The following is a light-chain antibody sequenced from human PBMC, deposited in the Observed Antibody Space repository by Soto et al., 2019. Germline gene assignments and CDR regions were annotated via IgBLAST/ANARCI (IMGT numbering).Light chain of an antibody. V-gene: IGKV2-28*01. J-gene: IGKJ1*01. Sequence: DIVLTQSPLSLPVTPGEPASISCRSSQSLLHSNGNIYLDWYLQKPGQSPQLLIYLGSIRASGVRPRFDGSGSGTDFTLKTTRVEAEDVGVYYCMQAIQAPRTFGLGTKVEIK. CDR1: QSLLHSNGNIY. CDR2: LGS. CDR3: MQAIQAPRT.